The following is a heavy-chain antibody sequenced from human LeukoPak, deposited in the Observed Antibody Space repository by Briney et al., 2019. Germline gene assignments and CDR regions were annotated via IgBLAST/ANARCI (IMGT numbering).Heavy chain of an antibody. D-gene: IGHD5-24*01. CDR2: IIPILGIA. CDR1: GGTFSSYT. Sequence: GASVKVSCKASGGTFSSYTISWVRQAPGQGLEWMGRIIPILGIANYAQKFQGRATITADKSTTTSYMELSSLRSEDTAVYYCARGVEMATITPFDYWGQGTLVTVSS. J-gene: IGHJ4*02. V-gene: IGHV1-69*02. CDR3: ARGVEMATITPFDY.